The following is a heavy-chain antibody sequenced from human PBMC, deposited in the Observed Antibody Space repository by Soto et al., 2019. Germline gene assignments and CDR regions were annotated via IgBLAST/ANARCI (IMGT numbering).Heavy chain of an antibody. J-gene: IGHJ4*02. CDR2: IYYGGIT. CDR3: ARDEGDGGNSNFLDY. CDR1: GCSVSSYF. V-gene: IGHV4-59*02. Sequence: QVHLQEPGPGLLKPSETLSLPCTVSGCSVSSYFWSWIRHPPGKGLEWIGYIYYGGITNSNPSLLVRVPKSVVTSKDQFAQTVSYVTAADTAVYYCARDEGDGGNSNFLDYWGQGTLVTVSS. D-gene: IGHD2-21*02.